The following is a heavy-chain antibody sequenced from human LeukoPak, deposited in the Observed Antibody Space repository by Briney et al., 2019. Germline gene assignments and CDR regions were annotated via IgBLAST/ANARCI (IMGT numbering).Heavy chain of an antibody. D-gene: IGHD3-22*01. CDR2: MNHSGST. CDR1: GGSFSGYY. V-gene: IGHV4-34*01. J-gene: IGHJ4*02. Sequence: SETLSLTCAVYGGSFSGYYWSWIRQPPGKGLEWIGEMNHSGSTTYNPSLKSRVTISVDTSKNQFSLKLSSVTAADTAVYYCARGPKSHYYDSSGYYPRIRYFDYWGQGPLVTVSS. CDR3: ARGPKSHYYDSSGYYPRIRYFDY.